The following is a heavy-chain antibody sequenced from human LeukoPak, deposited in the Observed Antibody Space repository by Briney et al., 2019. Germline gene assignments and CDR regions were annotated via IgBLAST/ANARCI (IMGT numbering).Heavy chain of an antibody. D-gene: IGHD1-1*01. CDR3: AKDRTGTTGRDWLDP. V-gene: IGHV3-23*01. CDR2: ISGSGDST. Sequence: GGSLRLSCAASGFSFSTYGMGWVRQAPGEGLEWVSSISGSGDSTYYADSVKGRFTISRDNSKNTFYLQMNSLRADDTALYYCAKDRTGTTGRDWLDPWGQGTLVTVSS. CDR1: GFSFSTYG. J-gene: IGHJ5*02.